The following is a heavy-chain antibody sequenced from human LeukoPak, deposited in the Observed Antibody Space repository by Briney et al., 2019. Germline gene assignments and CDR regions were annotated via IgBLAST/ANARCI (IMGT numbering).Heavy chain of an antibody. CDR1: GGSISSSSYY. CDR3: ARLSGELYYYDSSGVFDY. Sequence: KPSETLSLTCTVSGGSISSSSYYWSWIRQPPGKGLEWIGYIYYSGSTNYNPSLKSRVTISVDTSKNQFSLKLSSVTAADTAVYYCARLSGELYYYDSSGVFDYWGQGTLVTVSS. CDR2: IYYSGST. V-gene: IGHV4-61*01. J-gene: IGHJ4*02. D-gene: IGHD3-22*01.